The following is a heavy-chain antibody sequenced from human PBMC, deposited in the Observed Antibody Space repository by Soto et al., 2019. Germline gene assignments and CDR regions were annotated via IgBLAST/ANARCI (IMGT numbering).Heavy chain of an antibody. Sequence: VQLLESGGGLVQPGGSLRLSCAASGFTFNNYAMTWVRQAPGKGLEWVSAISGGGDTTSYADSVKGRFTVSRDGSKNTLYLQMSSLRAKDTALYYCAKGRGGSGSLTPRVDFWGQGTLVTVSS. CDR2: ISGGGDTT. D-gene: IGHD3-10*01. CDR1: GFTFNNYA. J-gene: IGHJ4*02. CDR3: AKGRGGSGSLTPRVDF. V-gene: IGHV3-23*01.